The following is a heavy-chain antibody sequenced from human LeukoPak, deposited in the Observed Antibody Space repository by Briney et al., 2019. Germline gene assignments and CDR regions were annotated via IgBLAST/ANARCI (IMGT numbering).Heavy chain of an antibody. CDR1: GFTFSSYW. CDR2: IKKDGSEK. CDR3: ARAPKVRLVGVPKGPFDP. D-gene: IGHD1-26*01. V-gene: IGHV3-7*03. J-gene: IGHJ5*02. Sequence: GGSLRLSCAASGFTFSSYWMSWVRQAPGKGLEWVANIKKDGSEKYYVDSVKGRFTISRDNAKTSLYLQMNSLRAEDTAVYYCARAPKVRLVGVPKGPFDPWGQGTLVTVSS.